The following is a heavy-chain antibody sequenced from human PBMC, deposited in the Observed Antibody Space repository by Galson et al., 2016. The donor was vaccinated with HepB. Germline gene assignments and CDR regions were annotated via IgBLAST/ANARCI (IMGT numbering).Heavy chain of an antibody. CDR1: GLKFSTYW. CDR3: VTSQGY. Sequence: SLRLSCAVSGLKFSTYWMTWVHQAPGKGLEWVATINPDGNEKAYVDSVRGRFTMSRDNAKDSLQLQMKSLRAEDTGVYYCVTSQGYWGQGTLVTVSS. V-gene: IGHV3-7*03. J-gene: IGHJ4*02. CDR2: INPDGNEK.